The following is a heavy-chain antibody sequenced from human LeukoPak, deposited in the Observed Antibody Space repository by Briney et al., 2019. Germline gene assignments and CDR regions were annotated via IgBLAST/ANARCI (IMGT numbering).Heavy chain of an antibody. D-gene: IGHD3-22*01. CDR3: AKEHKEYDGSGYYYGY. J-gene: IGHJ4*02. V-gene: IGHV4-4*07. Sequence: SETLSLTCTVSGGSIRNYFWSWIRQPAGRGLEWIGRIYTSGSTDYNPSLKSRVTMSVDTSKNQFSLILRSVTAADTAVYFCAKEHKEYDGSGYYYGYWGQGTLVTVSS. CDR1: GGSIRNYF. CDR2: IYTSGST.